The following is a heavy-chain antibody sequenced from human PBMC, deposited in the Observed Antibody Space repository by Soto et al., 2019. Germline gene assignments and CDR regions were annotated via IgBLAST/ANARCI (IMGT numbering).Heavy chain of an antibody. D-gene: IGHD6-19*01. CDR1: GFTFSSYA. CDR3: AKGDRIAVGFDY. V-gene: IGHV3-30*18. J-gene: IGHJ4*02. CDR2: ISYDGTNK. Sequence: GGSLRLSCAASGFTFSSYAMHWVRQAPGKGLEWVAVISYDGTNKYYLDSMEGRFTTSRDNFKNTVYLQMNSLRAEDTAVYYCAKGDRIAVGFDYWGQGTLVTVSS.